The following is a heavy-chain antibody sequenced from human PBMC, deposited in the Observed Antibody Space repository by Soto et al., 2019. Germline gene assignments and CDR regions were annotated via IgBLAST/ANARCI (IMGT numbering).Heavy chain of an antibody. CDR2: INSDGSTT. CDR3: ARVRNGDWYFDY. Sequence: GGSLRLSCAASGFTFSSYWMHWVRQAPGKGLVWVSRINSDGSTTSYADSVKGRFTISRDNAKNTLYLQMNSLRVEDTAVYYCARVRNGDWYFDYWGQGTLVTVSS. D-gene: IGHD4-17*01. CDR1: GFTFSSYW. J-gene: IGHJ4*02. V-gene: IGHV3-74*01.